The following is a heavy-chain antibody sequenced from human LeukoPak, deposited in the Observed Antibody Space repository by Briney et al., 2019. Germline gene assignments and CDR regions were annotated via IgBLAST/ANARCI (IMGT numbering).Heavy chain of an antibody. Sequence: GRSLRLSCAASGFTFSSYGMHWVRQAPGKGLEWVAVISYDGSNKYYADSVKGRFTISRDNSKNTLYLQMNSLRAEDTAVYYCAKASGAFFVARYYYGMDVWGQGTTVTVSS. D-gene: IGHD3-10*01. CDR2: ISYDGSNK. CDR3: AKASGAFFVARYYYGMDV. V-gene: IGHV3-30*18. CDR1: GFTFSSYG. J-gene: IGHJ6*02.